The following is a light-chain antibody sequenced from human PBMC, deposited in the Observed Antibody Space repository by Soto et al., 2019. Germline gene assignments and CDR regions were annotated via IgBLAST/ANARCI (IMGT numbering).Light chain of an antibody. Sequence: DIQMTQSPSSLSASVGDRVTITCRAGQTINSYLNWYQQKPGKAPKLLIYAASSLQSGVPSRFSGSGSGTDFTLTISNLQPEDLATYYCQQSYSTPFTFGPGTKVHIK. V-gene: IGKV1-39*01. CDR2: AAS. J-gene: IGKJ3*01. CDR1: QTINSY. CDR3: QQSYSTPFT.